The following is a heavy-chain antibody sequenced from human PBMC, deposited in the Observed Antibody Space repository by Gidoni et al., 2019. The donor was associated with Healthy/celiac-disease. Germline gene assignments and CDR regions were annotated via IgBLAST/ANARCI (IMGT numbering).Heavy chain of an antibody. CDR2: IKWNGGST. CDR1: GFTFDDYG. Sequence: EVQLVESGGGVVRPGGSLRLSCAASGFTFDDYGMGWVRQAPGKGLEWVSGIKWNGGSTGYADSVKGRFTISRDNAKNSLYLQMNSLRAEDTALYYCARAHHYGSGTYVDYWGQGTLVTVSS. J-gene: IGHJ4*02. D-gene: IGHD3-10*01. CDR3: ARAHHYGSGTYVDY. V-gene: IGHV3-20*04.